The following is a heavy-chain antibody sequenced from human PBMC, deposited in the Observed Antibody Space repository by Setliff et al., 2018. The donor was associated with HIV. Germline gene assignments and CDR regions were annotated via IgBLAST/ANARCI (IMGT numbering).Heavy chain of an antibody. J-gene: IGHJ4*02. Sequence: ASVKVSCKASGYTFRNYGISWVRQAPGQGLEWMGWISADSGDTHSTQKFQDRIIMTRDTSTTTAYMELRSLRSDDTAIYYCAREHGTSWPYFDFWGQGTLVTVSS. CDR2: ISADSGDT. CDR1: GYTFRNYG. V-gene: IGHV1-18*01. CDR3: AREHGTSWPYFDF.